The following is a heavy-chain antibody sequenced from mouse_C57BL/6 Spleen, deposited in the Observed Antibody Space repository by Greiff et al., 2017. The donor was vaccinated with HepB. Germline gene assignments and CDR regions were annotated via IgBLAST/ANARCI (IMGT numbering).Heavy chain of an antibody. CDR3: ARLILRSYYFDY. CDR1: GYAFSSSW. J-gene: IGHJ2*01. V-gene: IGHV1-82*01. CDR2: IYPGDGDT. Sequence: VKLQESGPELVKPGASVKISCKASGYAFSSSWMNWVKQRPGKGLEWIGRIYPGDGDTNYNGKFKGKATLTADKSSSTAYMQLSSLTSEDSAVYFCARLILRSYYFDYWGQGTTLTVSS. D-gene: IGHD1-1*01.